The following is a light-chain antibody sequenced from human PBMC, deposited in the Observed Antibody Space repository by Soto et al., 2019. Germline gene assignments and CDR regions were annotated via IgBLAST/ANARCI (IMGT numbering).Light chain of an antibody. Sequence: QSALTQPASVSGSPGQSITISCTGTSSDVGGYNYVSWYQQHPGKAPKLMIYEVSNRPSGVPDRFSGSRSGTSASLAITGLQVGDEGDYYCQSYDSSLKTVLFGGGTKVTVL. CDR3: QSYDSSLKTVL. CDR1: SSDVGGYNY. J-gene: IGLJ2*01. V-gene: IGLV2-14*01. CDR2: EVS.